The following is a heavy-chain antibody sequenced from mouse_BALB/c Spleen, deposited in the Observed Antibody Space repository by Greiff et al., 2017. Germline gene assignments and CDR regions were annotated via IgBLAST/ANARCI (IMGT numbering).Heavy chain of an antibody. V-gene: IGHV5-15*02. CDR2: ISNLAYSI. J-gene: IGHJ1*01. Sequence: EVMLVESGGGLVQPGGSRKLSCAASGFTFSDYGMAWVRQAPGKGLEWVAFISNLAYSIYYADTVTGRFTISRENAKNTLYLEMSILRSEDTAMYYGARMGDSWYFDVWGAGTTVTVSS. CDR3: ARMGDSWYFDV. CDR1: GFTFSDYG.